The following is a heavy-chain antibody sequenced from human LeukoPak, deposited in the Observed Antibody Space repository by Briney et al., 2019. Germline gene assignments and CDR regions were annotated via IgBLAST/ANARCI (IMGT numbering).Heavy chain of an antibody. D-gene: IGHD2-2*01. V-gene: IGHV3-7*01. CDR2: IKQDGSEK. CDR1: GFTFSSYW. J-gene: IGHJ5*02. CDR3: ARDWYQLLGYNWFDP. Sequence: PGGSLRLSCAASGFTFSSYWMSWVRRAPGKGLEWVANIKQDGSEKYYVDSVKGRFTISRDNAKNSLYLQMNSLRAEDTAVYYCARDWYQLLGYNWFDPWGQGTLVTVSS.